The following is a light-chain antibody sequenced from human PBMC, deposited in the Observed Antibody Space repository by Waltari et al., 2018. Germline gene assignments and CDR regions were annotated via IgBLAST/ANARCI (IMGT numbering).Light chain of an antibody. J-gene: IGKJ4*01. Sequence: DIQMTQSPSSLSASVGDRLTITCRASQDGNNHLAWFQQKPGKAPKSLIYAASNLQSGVPSKFSGSGSGTDVTLTISILQPEDFATYYCQQYSTYPFTFGGGTKVE. CDR1: QDGNNH. V-gene: IGKV1-16*02. CDR2: AAS. CDR3: QQYSTYPFT.